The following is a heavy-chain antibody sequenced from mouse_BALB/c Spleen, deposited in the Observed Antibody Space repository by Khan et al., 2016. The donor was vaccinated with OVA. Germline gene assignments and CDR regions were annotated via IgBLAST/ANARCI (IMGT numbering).Heavy chain of an antibody. Sequence: EVQLQESGPSLVQPSQTLSLTCSVTGDSISSGYWSWIRKFPGNKLEYMGYMISSGYTYYNPSLKSRLSITRHTSKNQYYLQLNSVTTDDTATSYCARSTYRYAFAYWGQGTLVTVSA. CDR2: MISSGYT. J-gene: IGHJ3*01. D-gene: IGHD2-14*01. V-gene: IGHV3-8*02. CDR3: ARSTYRYAFAY. CDR1: GDSISSGY.